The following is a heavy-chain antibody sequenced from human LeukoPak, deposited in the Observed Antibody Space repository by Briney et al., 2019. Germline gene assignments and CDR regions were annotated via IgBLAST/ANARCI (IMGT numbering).Heavy chain of an antibody. Sequence: ASVKVSCKASGYTFTGYYMHWVRQAPGQGLEWMGWINPNSGGTNYAQKFQGRVTMTRDTSISTAYMELSRLRSDDTAVYYCATNPLIKQLVWGYYYSGMDVWGQGTTVTVSS. CDR1: GYTFTGYY. CDR3: ATNPLIKQLVWGYYYSGMDV. D-gene: IGHD6-6*01. CDR2: INPNSGGT. V-gene: IGHV1-2*02. J-gene: IGHJ6*02.